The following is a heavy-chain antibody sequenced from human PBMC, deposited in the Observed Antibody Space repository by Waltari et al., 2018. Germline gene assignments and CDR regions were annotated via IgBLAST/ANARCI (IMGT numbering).Heavy chain of an antibody. CDR1: GGSISSGGYS. CDR3: ARGRGDFWSGYTDAFDI. CDR2: IYHSGST. D-gene: IGHD3-3*01. J-gene: IGHJ3*02. V-gene: IGHV4-30-2*01. Sequence: QLQLQESGSGLVKPSQTLSLTCAVSGGSISSGGYSWSWIRQPPGKGLEWIGYIYHSGSTYYNPSLKGRVTISVDRSKNQFSLKLSSVTAADTAVYYCARGRGDFWSGYTDAFDIWGQGTMVTVSS.